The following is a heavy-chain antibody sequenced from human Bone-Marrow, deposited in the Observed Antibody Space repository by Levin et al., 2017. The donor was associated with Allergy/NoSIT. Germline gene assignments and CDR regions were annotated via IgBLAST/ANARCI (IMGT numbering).Heavy chain of an antibody. CDR1: GFTFDNYA. CDR3: VKDIQTPEAPGMVLQF. D-gene: IGHD4-11*01. V-gene: IGHV3-9*01. CDR2: ISWNSAKI. J-gene: IGHJ1*01. Sequence: SLKISCAASGFTFDNYAMHWVRQPPGKGLEWVSGISWNSAKIGYGDSVKGRFTISRDNAKNSLYLQMNSLRAEDTAFYYCVKDIQTPEAPGMVLQFWGQGTLVMVPS.